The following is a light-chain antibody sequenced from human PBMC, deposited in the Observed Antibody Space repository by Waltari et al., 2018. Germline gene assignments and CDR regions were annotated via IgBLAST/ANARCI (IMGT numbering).Light chain of an antibody. CDR2: AAS. V-gene: IGKV1-8*01. CDR3: QQYYSYPPT. J-gene: IGKJ2*01. CDR1: QGIRSY. Sequence: AIRMTQSPSSFSASTGDRVTITCRASQGIRSYLAWYQQKPGKAPKLLIYAASTLQSGVPSRFSGSGSVTDFTLTISCLQSEDFATYYCQQYYSYPPTFGQGTKLEIK.